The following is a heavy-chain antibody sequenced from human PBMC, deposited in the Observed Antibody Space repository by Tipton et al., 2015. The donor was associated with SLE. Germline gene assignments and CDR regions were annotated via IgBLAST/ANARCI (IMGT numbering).Heavy chain of an antibody. V-gene: IGHV4-59*12. CDR2: IYSRGSS. J-gene: IGHJ4*02. CDR1: GGSISTSY. D-gene: IGHD3-3*01. CDR3: ASGTLEWSHAPDY. Sequence: GLVKPSETLSLTCSVSGGSISTSYWSWIRQPPGGGLEWLGFIYSRGSSSYNPSLESRVTISVNTSKNQFSLRLSSVTAAETAMFYCASGTLEWSHAPDYWGQGTLVTVSS.